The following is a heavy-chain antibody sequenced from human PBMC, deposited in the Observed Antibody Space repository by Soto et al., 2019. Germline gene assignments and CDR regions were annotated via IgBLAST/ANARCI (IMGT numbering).Heavy chain of an antibody. Sequence: GESLKISCAASGFAFSSFAMTWVRQAPGKGLEWVSTISGVSDTADYADSVKGRFTISRDNSKNTLYLQMNSLRAEDTAVYFCAKASGYSSGWCHYWGQGTLVTVSS. CDR2: ISGVSDTA. D-gene: IGHD6-19*01. CDR3: AKASGYSSGWCHY. V-gene: IGHV3-23*01. CDR1: GFAFSSFA. J-gene: IGHJ4*02.